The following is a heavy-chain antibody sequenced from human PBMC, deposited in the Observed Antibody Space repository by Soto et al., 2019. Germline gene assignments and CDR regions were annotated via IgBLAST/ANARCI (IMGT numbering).Heavy chain of an antibody. CDR3: EGEVGSGGWYYYFFGMDA. V-gene: IGHV3-53*02. CDR1: GLTVRSNY. J-gene: IGHJ6*02. CDR2: IFSGGST. Sequence: EVQLVETGGGLIQPGGSLRLSCAASGLTVRSNYMSWVRQAPGKGLEWVSLIFSGGSTYYAASVKGRFTISRDNSKNMVYLEMNSLRAEDTAVYYWEGEVGSGGWYYYFFGMDAWGQGTTVTVSS. D-gene: IGHD6-19*01.